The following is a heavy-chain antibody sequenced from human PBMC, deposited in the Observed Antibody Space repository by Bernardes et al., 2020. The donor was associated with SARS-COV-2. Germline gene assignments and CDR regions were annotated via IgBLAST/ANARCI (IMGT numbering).Heavy chain of an antibody. J-gene: IGHJ6*02. CDR3: TTSLRLGELSLYRNYYYGMDV. CDR1: GFTFSNAW. CDR2: IKSKTDGGTT. Sequence: GGSLRLSCAASGFTFSNAWMSWVRQAPGKGLEWVGRIKSKTDGGTTDYAAPVKGRFTISRDDSKNTLYLQMNSLKTEDTAVYYCTTSLRLGELSLYRNYYYGMDVWGQGTTVTVSS. V-gene: IGHV3-15*01. D-gene: IGHD3-16*02.